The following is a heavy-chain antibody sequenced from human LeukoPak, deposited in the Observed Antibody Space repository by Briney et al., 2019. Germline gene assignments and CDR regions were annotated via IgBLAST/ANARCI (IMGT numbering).Heavy chain of an antibody. D-gene: IGHD2-15*01. CDR3: VRGGESTWS. Sequence: GSLRLSCAASGFTFSSYWMHWVRQAPGKGPVWVSRINNDGSSTTYADSVKGRFTISRDDAKNTLYLQMNSLRAEDTAVYYCVRGGESTWSWGQGTLVTVSS. CDR2: INNDGSST. CDR1: GFTFSSYW. V-gene: IGHV3-74*01. J-gene: IGHJ5*02.